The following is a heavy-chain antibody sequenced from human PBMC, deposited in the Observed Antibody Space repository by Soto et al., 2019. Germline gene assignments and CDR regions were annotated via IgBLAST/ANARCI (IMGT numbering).Heavy chain of an antibody. Sequence: SGXTLVNPTQTLTLTCTFSGFSLSTSGEGEGWIRQPPGKALEWLALIYWNDDKRYSPSLKSRLTITKDTSKNQVVLTMTNMDPVDTAIYYCEHGFTLRYFDWSPWHWGQGTLVTVSS. CDR2: IYWNDDK. V-gene: IGHV2-5*01. J-gene: IGHJ4*02. CDR3: EHGFTLRYFDWSPWH. D-gene: IGHD3-9*01. CDR1: GFSLSTSGEG.